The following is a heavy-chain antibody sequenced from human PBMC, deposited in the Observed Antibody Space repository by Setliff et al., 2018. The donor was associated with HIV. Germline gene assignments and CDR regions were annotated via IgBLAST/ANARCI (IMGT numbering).Heavy chain of an antibody. J-gene: IGHJ3*02. D-gene: IGHD2-15*01. CDR2: IYTSGST. V-gene: IGHV4-61*09. CDR1: GGSISSGSYY. CDR3: ARSTLRLQAFDI. Sequence: PSETLSLTCTVSGGSISSGSYYWSWIRQPAGKGLDWIGHIYTSGSTNYNPSLKSRVTISVDTSKNQFSLKLSSVTAADTAVFYCARSTLRLQAFDIWGQGTMVTVSS.